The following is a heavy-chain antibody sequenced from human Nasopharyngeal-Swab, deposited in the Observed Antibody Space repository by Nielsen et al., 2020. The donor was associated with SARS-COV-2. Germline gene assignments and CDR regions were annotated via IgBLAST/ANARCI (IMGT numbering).Heavy chain of an antibody. CDR1: GFSLRTSGMC. CDR3: ARTPNWNGRFDY. CDR2: LDWDGDK. V-gene: IGHV2-70*13. D-gene: IGHD1-1*01. J-gene: IGHJ4*02. Sequence: SGPTLVKPTHTLTLTCTFSGFSLRTSGMCVSWVRQPPGSALDWLAPLDWDGDKYYSASLKTRLTISKDTSKNQVVLTMTNVDPVDTATYYCARTPNWNGRFDYWGQGILVTVSS.